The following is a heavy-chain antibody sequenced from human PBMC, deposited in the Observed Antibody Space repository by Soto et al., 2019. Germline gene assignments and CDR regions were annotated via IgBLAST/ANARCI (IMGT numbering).Heavy chain of an antibody. CDR1: GDSVYSNSAA. J-gene: IGHJ4*02. V-gene: IGHV6-1*01. D-gene: IGHD2-21*01. Sequence: KQSQTLSLTCAISGDSVYSNSAAWNWIRQSPSRGHEWLGWTCYRSKWYNDYAVSVKSRLTINADPSRNQFLLQLNFVTPEDTAVYSCERDLSDCDDRQPFDYWGQGTLVTVSS. CDR2: TCYRSKWYN. CDR3: ERDLSDCDDRQPFDY.